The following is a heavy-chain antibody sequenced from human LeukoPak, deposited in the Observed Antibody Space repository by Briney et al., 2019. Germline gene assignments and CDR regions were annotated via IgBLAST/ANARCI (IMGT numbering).Heavy chain of an antibody. Sequence: KPSETLSLTCTVPGGSISSYYWSWIRQPPGKGLEWSGYIYYSGSTNYNPSLKSRVTISVDTSKNQFSLKLSSVTAADTAVYYCARRNSDWYAIDYWGQGTLVTVSS. D-gene: IGHD6-19*01. CDR3: ARRNSDWYAIDY. V-gene: IGHV4-59*08. J-gene: IGHJ4*02. CDR1: GGSISSYY. CDR2: IYYSGST.